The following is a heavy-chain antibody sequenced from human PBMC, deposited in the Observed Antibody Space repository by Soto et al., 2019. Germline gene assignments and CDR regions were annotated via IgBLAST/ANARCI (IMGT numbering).Heavy chain of an antibody. V-gene: IGHV3-21*01. D-gene: IGHD2-21*02. CDR1: GFTFGIYT. CDR2: IGTTSSFI. CDR3: ARVMCGDCSTYYYYSMDV. J-gene: IGHJ6*02. Sequence: ESGGGLVKPGGSLRLACAASGFTFGIYTMNWVRQAPGKGLEWVASIGTTSSFIYYADSLRGRFTISRDNAKNSLYLQMNSLRAEDTAVYYCARVMCGDCSTYYYYSMDVWGQGTTVTVSS.